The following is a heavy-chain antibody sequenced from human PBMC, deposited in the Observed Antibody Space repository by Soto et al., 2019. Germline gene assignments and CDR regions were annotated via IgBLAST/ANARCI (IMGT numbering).Heavy chain of an antibody. J-gene: IGHJ3*02. CDR1: GFPFSTYG. CDR2: IVSDGSAK. V-gene: IGHV3-33*01. CDR3: ARDDAFGNENGFDI. Sequence: QVQLVESGGGVVQPGTSLRLSCAVSGFPFSTYGFHWVRLPPGKGLEWVAVIVSDGSAKYHADSVEGRFTISRDNSKDTLYLQMNSLRAEDTAVYYCARDDAFGNENGFDIWGQGTMVTVSS. D-gene: IGHD1-1*01.